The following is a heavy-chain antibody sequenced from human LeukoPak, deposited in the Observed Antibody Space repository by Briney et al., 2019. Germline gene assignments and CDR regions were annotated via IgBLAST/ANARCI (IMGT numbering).Heavy chain of an antibody. Sequence: GESLKISRKGSGYSFTNYWIGWVRQMPGKGLEWMGIIYPGDSDIRYSPSFQGQVTISADKSITTAYLQWSSLKASDTAMYYCSRRGSSSSLEDYWGQGTLVTVSS. V-gene: IGHV5-51*01. CDR2: IYPGDSDI. CDR1: GYSFTNYW. J-gene: IGHJ4*02. D-gene: IGHD6-6*01. CDR3: SRRGSSSSLEDY.